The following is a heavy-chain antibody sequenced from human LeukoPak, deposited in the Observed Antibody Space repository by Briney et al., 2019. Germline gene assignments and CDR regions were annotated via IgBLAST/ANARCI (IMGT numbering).Heavy chain of an antibody. CDR1: GFTFSSYN. D-gene: IGHD3-10*01. V-gene: IGHV3-48*02. J-gene: IGHJ3*02. CDR2: ITSSSSTI. Sequence: GGSLRLSCAAPGFTFSSYNMNWVRQAPGKGLEWVSYITSSSSTICYADSVKGRYTISRDNAKNSLYLQANSLRDEDTAVYYCARSVRGKSFDAFDIWGQGAMVTVSS. CDR3: ARSVRGKSFDAFDI.